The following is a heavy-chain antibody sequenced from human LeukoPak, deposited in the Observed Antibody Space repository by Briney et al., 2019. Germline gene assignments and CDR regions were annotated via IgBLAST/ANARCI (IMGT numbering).Heavy chain of an antibody. V-gene: IGHV3-23*01. D-gene: IGHD3-22*01. CDR2: ISDSGGAT. CDR1: GSTLSNYG. CDR3: AKRGVVIRVILVGFHKQAYYFDS. J-gene: IGHJ4*02. Sequence: PGGSLRLSCAVSGSTLSNYGMSWVRQAPGKGLEWVAGISDSGGATNYAGSVKGRLTNSRDNRKNTLYLQMNSLRAEDTAVYFCAKRGVVIRVILVGFHKQAYYFDSWGQGALVTVSS.